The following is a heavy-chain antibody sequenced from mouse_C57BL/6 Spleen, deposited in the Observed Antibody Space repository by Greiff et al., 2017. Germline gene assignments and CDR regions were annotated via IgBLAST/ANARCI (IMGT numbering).Heavy chain of an antibody. D-gene: IGHD2-4*01. Sequence: VQLQQSGPELVKPGASVKLSCKASGYTFTSYDINWVKQRPGQGLEWIGWIYPRVGSTKYNEKFKGKATLTVDTSSSTAYMELHSLTSEDSAVYFCASRRLPWYFDVWGTGTTVTVSS. CDR3: ASRRLPWYFDV. CDR1: GYTFTSYD. J-gene: IGHJ1*03. V-gene: IGHV1-85*01. CDR2: IYPRVGST.